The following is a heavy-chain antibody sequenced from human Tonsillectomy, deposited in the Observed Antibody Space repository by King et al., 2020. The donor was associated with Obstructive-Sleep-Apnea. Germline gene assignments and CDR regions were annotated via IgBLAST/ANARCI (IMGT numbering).Heavy chain of an antibody. Sequence: VQLVESGGGVVQPGRSLRRSCVASGFTFRDDGMHWVRQAPGKGREWLAMIYYDGSNKDYADSVKGRYTISRDNSKNTLYLQMNSLRVEDTALYFCVGYYFDYWGQGTLVTVSS. V-gene: IGHV3-33*03. CDR2: IYYDGSNK. J-gene: IGHJ4*02. D-gene: IGHD6-25*01. CDR1: GFTFRDDG. CDR3: VGYYFDY.